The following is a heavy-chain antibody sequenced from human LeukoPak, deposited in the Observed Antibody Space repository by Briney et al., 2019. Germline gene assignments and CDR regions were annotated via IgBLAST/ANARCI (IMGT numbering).Heavy chain of an antibody. J-gene: IGHJ4*02. Sequence: SETLSLTCTVSGGSISSGDYYWSWIRQPPGKGLEWIGYIYYSGSTYYNPSLKSRVTISVDTSKNQFSLKLSSVTAADTAVYYCARALNYDNYFDYWGQGTLVTVSS. CDR1: GGSISSGDYY. CDR3: ARALNYDNYFDY. CDR2: IYYSGST. D-gene: IGHD3-22*01. V-gene: IGHV4-30-4*01.